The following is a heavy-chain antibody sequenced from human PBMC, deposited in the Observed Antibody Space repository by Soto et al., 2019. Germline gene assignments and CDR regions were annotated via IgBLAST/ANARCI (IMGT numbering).Heavy chain of an antibody. V-gene: IGHV1-46*03. CDR2: INPSGGST. J-gene: IGHJ6*03. D-gene: IGHD3-10*01. Sequence: ASVKVXCKASGYTXTSYYMHWVRQSPGQGLEWMGIINPSGGSTSYAQKFQGRVTMTRDTSTSTVYMELSSLRSEDTAVYYCARDSRYYGSGSYPYYYYMDVWGKGTTVTLSS. CDR1: GYTXTSYY. CDR3: ARDSRYYGSGSYPYYYYMDV.